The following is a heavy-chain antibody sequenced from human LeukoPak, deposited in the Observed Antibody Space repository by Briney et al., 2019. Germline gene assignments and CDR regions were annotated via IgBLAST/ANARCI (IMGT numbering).Heavy chain of an antibody. V-gene: IGHV3-21*01. CDR3: ARGYSSSSMDY. D-gene: IGHD6-6*01. CDR1: GFTFSSYD. CDR2: ISSSSSYI. J-gene: IGHJ4*02. Sequence: KSGGSLRLSCAASGFTFSSYDMSWVRQAPGKGLEWVSSISSSSSYIYYADSVKGRFTISRDNAKNSLYLQMNSLRAEDTAVYYCARGYSSSSMDYWGQGTLVTVSS.